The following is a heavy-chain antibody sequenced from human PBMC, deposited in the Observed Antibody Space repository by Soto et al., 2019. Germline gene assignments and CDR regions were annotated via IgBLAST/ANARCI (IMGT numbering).Heavy chain of an antibody. V-gene: IGHV3-20*04. CDR2: INWNGGST. J-gene: IGHJ4*02. Sequence: PGGSLRLSCAASGFTFDDYGMSWVRQAPGKGLEWVSGINWNGGSTGYADSVKGRFTISRDNAKNSLYLEMSSLRGEDTAVYFCVRAGGYKSGWYLDYWGQGTLVTVSS. D-gene: IGHD6-19*01. CDR3: VRAGGYKSGWYLDY. CDR1: GFTFDDYG.